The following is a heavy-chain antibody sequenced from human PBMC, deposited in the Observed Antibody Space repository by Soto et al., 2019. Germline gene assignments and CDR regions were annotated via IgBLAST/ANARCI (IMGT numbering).Heavy chain of an antibody. Sequence: QVQLVQSGAEVKKPGSSMKVSCKTSGGTFSNYYISWVRQAPGQWLEWMGDIIPMFDTPKYAQKFQGRVTITADESTSAAYMELSSLRAEDTAVYYCARGYSTGYFDYWGQGTLITVSS. D-gene: IGHD1-20*01. J-gene: IGHJ4*02. CDR1: GGTFSNYY. V-gene: IGHV1-69*01. CDR2: IIPMFDTP. CDR3: ARGYSTGYFDY.